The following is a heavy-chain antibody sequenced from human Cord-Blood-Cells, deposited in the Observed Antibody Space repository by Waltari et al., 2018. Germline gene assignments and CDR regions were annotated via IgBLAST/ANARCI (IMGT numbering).Heavy chain of an antibody. CDR1: GFTFDDYA. J-gene: IGHJ3*02. V-gene: IGHV3-9*03. CDR2: ISWNSGSI. CDR3: ARAGTIYDAFDI. Sequence: EVQLVESGGGLVQPGRSLRLSWAASGFTFDDYAMHWVRQAPGKGLEWVSGISWNSGSIGYADSVKGRFTISRDNAKNSLYLQMNSLRAEDMALYYCARAGTIYDAFDIWGQGTMVTVSS. D-gene: IGHD3-9*01.